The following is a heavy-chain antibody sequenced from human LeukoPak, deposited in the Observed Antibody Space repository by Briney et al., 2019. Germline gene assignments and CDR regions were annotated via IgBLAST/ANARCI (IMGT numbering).Heavy chain of an antibody. CDR1: GGSSSGYY. Sequence: SETLSLTCAVYGGSSSGYYWSWIRQPPGKGLEWLGEINHSGSTNYNPSLKSRVTISVDTSKNQFSLRLSSVTAADTALYYCARDQSQWQVPQHWFDPWGQGTLVTVSS. CDR3: ARDQSQWQVPQHWFDP. V-gene: IGHV4-34*01. D-gene: IGHD6-19*01. CDR2: INHSGST. J-gene: IGHJ5*02.